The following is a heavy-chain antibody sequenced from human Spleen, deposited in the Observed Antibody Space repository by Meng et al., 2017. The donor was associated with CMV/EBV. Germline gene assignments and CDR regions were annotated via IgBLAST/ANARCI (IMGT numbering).Heavy chain of an antibody. CDR2: ISTSGVYK. CDR3: GSGCRILPAAIVDL. CDR1: GFTFSSYS. D-gene: IGHD2-2*01. J-gene: IGHJ5*02. V-gene: IGHV3-21*06. Sequence: GESLKISCAASGFTFSSYSMNWVRQAPGKGLEWVSSISTSGVYKYEADSLKGRFTISRDNGKNSVYLQMNSLRAEDTAVYYCGSGCRILPAAIVDLWGQGTLVTVSS.